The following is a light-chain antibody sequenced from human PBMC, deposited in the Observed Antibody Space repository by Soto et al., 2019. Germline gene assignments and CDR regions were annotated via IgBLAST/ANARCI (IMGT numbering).Light chain of an antibody. Sequence: EIVMTQSPATLSVSPGERATLSCRASQSISYNLAWYQQKPGQAPRVLIYGASTRATGIPARFSGSGSGTEFTLTISSLQSEDFAVYYCQQYNNWPPGTFGQGTKVDIK. V-gene: IGKV3-15*01. CDR2: GAS. J-gene: IGKJ1*01. CDR3: QQYNNWPPGT. CDR1: QSISYN.